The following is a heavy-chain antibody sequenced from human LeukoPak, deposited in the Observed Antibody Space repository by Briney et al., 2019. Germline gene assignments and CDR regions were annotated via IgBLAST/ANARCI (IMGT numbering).Heavy chain of an antibody. J-gene: IGHJ4*02. D-gene: IGHD3-10*01. CDR3: ATQLPYVLLWFGEPRPFDY. V-gene: IGHV1-24*01. CDR2: FDPEDGET. Sequence: ASVKVSCKVSGYTLTELSMHWVRQAPGKGLEWMGGFDPEDGETIYAQKFQGRVTMTEDTSTDTAYMELSSLRSEDTAVYYCATQLPYVLLWFGEPRPFDYWGQGTLVTVSS. CDR1: GYTLTELS.